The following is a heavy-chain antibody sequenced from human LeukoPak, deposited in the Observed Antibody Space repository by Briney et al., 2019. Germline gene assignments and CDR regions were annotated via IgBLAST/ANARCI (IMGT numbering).Heavy chain of an antibody. D-gene: IGHD2-15*01. CDR2: IYYSGST. V-gene: IGHV4-59*01. CDR3: ARTPTYCSGGSCYSNWFDP. CDR1: GGSISSYY. Sequence: PSETLSLTCTVSGGSISSYYWSWIRQPPGKGLEWIGYIYYSGSTNYNPSLKSRVTISVDTSKNQFSLKLSSVTAADTAVYYCARTPTYCSGGSCYSNWFDPWGQGIVVTVSS. J-gene: IGHJ5*02.